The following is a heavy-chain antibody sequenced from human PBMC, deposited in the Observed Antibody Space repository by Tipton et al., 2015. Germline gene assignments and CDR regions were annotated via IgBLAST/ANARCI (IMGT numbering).Heavy chain of an antibody. CDR3: ARDKTFEAFDI. J-gene: IGHJ3*02. Sequence: TLSLTCTVSGGSISSGFYYWSWIRQHPGKGLEWIGHIDYSGSTYYNPSLKSRVTISVDTSKSQFSLKLSSVTAADTAVYYCARDKTFEAFDIWGQGTKVTVSS. CDR2: IDYSGST. CDR1: GGSISSGFYY. D-gene: IGHD2/OR15-2a*01. V-gene: IGHV4-31*03.